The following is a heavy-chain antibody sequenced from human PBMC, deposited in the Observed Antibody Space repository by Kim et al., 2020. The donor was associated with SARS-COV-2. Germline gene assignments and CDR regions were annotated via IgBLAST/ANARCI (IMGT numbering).Heavy chain of an antibody. V-gene: IGHV1-46*01. D-gene: IGHD3-3*01. CDR2: INPSGGST. J-gene: IGHJ4*02. Sequence: GSVKVSCKASGYTFTSYYVHWVRQAPGQGLEWMGMINPSGGSTNYAQKFQGRVTMTRDTSTSTVYMELGSLRSEDTAVYYCARDQSTKDFWSGYSYNYFDYWGQGTLVTVSS. CDR1: GYTFTSYY. CDR3: ARDQSTKDFWSGYSYNYFDY.